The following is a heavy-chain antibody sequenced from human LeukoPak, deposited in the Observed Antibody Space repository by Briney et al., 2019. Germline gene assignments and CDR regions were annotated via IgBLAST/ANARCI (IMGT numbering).Heavy chain of an antibody. D-gene: IGHD3-22*01. J-gene: IGHJ4*02. CDR1: GFTFSSYA. V-gene: IGHV3-30-3*01. CDR2: ISYDGSNK. Sequence: QPGRSLRLSCAASGFTFSSYAMHWVRQATGKGLEWVAVISYDGSNKYYADSVKGRFTISRDNSKNTLYLQMNSLRAEDTAVYYCARESYDSSGYYFPDETPAIDYWGQGTLVTVSS. CDR3: ARESYDSSGYYFPDETPAIDY.